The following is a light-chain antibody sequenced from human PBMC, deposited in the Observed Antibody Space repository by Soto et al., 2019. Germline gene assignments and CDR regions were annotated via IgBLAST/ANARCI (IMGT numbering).Light chain of an antibody. J-gene: IGKJ4*01. CDR1: QSVSSI. CDR3: ELYGRPPDM. CDR2: GAC. Sequence: MKQSPATLSVSTGERANLSSSAFQSVSSILAWYQQKLVQAPGLLSYGACSRAPGIPDRFSGSGSGTDCTRTVSLLEPEDLAVYYSELYGRPPDMVGGGTKVDIK. V-gene: IGKV3-20*01.